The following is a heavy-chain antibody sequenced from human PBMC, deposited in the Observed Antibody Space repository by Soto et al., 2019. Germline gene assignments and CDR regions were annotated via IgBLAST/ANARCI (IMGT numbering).Heavy chain of an antibody. Sequence: PSETLSLTCTVSGCSISSYYWSWIRQPPGKGLEWIGYIYYSGSTNYNPSLKSRVTISVDTSKNQFSLKLSSVTAADTAVYYCAREVVYYFDYWGQGTLVTVSS. J-gene: IGHJ4*02. CDR3: AREVVYYFDY. D-gene: IGHD2-15*01. CDR2: IYYSGST. V-gene: IGHV4-59*01. CDR1: GCSISSYY.